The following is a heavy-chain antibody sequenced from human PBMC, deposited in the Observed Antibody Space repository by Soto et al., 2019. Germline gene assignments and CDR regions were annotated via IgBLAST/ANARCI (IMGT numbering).Heavy chain of an antibody. CDR2: IDPSDSYT. CDR1: GYSFTSYW. V-gene: IGHV5-10-1*01. D-gene: IGHD2-15*01. CDR3: ARQVVVAATQYYYYYYGMDV. J-gene: IGHJ6*02. Sequence: GESLKISCKGSGYSFTSYWISWVRQMPGTGLEWMGRIDPSDSYTNYSPSFQGHVTISADKSISTAYLQWSSLKASDTAMYYCARQVVVAATQYYYYYYGMDVWGQGTRVTVSS.